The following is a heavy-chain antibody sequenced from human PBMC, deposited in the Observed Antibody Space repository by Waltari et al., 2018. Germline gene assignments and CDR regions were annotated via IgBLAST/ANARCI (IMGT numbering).Heavy chain of an antibody. V-gene: IGHV4-34*01. CDR3: ARAPYSGNFDY. D-gene: IGHD2-21*01. CDR1: GGSFSGYY. CDR2: INHSGST. J-gene: IGHJ4*02. Sequence: QVQLQQWGAGRLKPSGTLSLTCAVYGGSFSGYYWSGIRQPPGKGLEWIGEINHSGSTNYNPSLKSRVTISVDTSKNQFSLKLSSVTAADTAVYYCARAPYSGNFDYWGQGTLVTVSS.